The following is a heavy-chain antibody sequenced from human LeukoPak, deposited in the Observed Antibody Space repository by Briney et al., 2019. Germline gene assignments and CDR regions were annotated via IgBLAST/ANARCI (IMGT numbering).Heavy chain of an antibody. CDR2: ISGTGGST. D-gene: IGHD3-22*01. Sequence: PGGSLRLSCAASGFTFSSYGMHWVRQAPGRGLEWVSSISGTGGSTHYADSVKGRFTISRDNSKNTLYLQMNSLRAGDTAVYYCAKSSYYDSSGFYREYYFDYWGQGTLVPVSS. CDR3: AKSSYYDSSGFYREYYFDY. J-gene: IGHJ4*02. CDR1: GFTFSSYG. V-gene: IGHV3-23*01.